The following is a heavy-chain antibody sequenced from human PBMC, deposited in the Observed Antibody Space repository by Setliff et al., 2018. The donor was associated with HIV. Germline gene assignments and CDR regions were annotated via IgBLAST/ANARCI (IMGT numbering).Heavy chain of an antibody. CDR3: ARASGGYWDYHYYMDG. V-gene: IGHV1-2*02. CDR2: INPNSGGT. J-gene: IGHJ6*03. CDR1: GYSFTGYY. D-gene: IGHD3-22*01. Sequence: ASVQVSCKASGYSFTGYYMHWVRQAPGQGLEWMGWINPNSGGTQYAQKFQGRVTMTRDTSLSTCSMELSRLRSDDTDVYYCARASGGYWDYHYYMDGWGKGTTVTVSS.